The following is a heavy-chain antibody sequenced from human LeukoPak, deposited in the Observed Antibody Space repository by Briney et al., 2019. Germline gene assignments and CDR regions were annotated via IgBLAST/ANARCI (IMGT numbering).Heavy chain of an antibody. CDR3: ARVVVPYYYDSSGYYREVRYYFDY. V-gene: IGHV4-39*07. CDR2: IYYSGST. CDR1: GGSISSSSYY. D-gene: IGHD3-22*01. Sequence: PSETLSLTCTVSGGSISSSSYYWGWIRQPPGKGLEWIGSIYYSGSTYYNPSLKSRVTISVDTSKNQFSLKLSSVTAADTAVYYCARVVVPYYYDSSGYYREVRYYFDYWGQGTLVTVSS. J-gene: IGHJ4*02.